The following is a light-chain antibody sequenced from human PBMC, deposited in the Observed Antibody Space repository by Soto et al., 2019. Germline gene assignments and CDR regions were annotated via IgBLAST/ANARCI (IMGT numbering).Light chain of an antibody. J-gene: IGKJ1*01. V-gene: IGKV3-15*01. CDR1: QTVSGN. CDR3: QQYNNWPPWT. CDR2: GAS. Sequence: EIVMTQSPATLSVSPGERATVSCRASQTVSGNLAWYQQRPGQAPRLLMYGASTRATGVPARFSGSGSGTEFTLTISSLQSEDFAVYYCQQYNNWPPWTFGQGIKVDIK.